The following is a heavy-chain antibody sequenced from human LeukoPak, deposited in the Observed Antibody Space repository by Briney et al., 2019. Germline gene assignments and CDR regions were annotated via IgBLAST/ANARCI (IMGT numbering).Heavy chain of an antibody. J-gene: IGHJ4*02. V-gene: IGHV3-7*01. CDR3: AREDYYDSSGPFY. CDR2: IKQDGSEK. Sequence: PGGSLRLSCAASGFTFSSYWMSWLRQAPGKGLEWVANIKQDGSEKYYVDSVKGRFTISRDNAKNSLYLQMNSLRAEDTAVYYCAREDYYDSSGPFYWGQGTLVTVSS. D-gene: IGHD3-22*01. CDR1: GFTFSSYW.